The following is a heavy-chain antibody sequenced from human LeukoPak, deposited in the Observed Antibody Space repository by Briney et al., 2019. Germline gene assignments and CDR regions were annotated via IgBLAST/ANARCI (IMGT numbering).Heavy chain of an antibody. V-gene: IGHV3-7*03. CDR1: GFIFSTYW. CDR3: ARSCTGGGCSSVNDAFDI. D-gene: IGHD2-8*02. CDR2: IKHDGSEK. J-gene: IGHJ3*02. Sequence: GGSLRLSCAASGFIFSTYWMSWVRQAPGKGLEWVANIKHDGSEKYFVDSVKGRSTISRDNAKNSVFLQMNSLRAEDTAVYYCARSCTGGGCSSVNDAFDIWGQGTLVTVSS.